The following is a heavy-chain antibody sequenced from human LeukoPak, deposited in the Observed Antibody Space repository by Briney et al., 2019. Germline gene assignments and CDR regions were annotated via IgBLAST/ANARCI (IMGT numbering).Heavy chain of an antibody. CDR1: GDSISTNEW. V-gene: IGHV4-4*02. Sequence: PSETLSLTCSVSGDSISTNEWWSWVRQPPGKGLEWIGEVFHSGSTNYNPSLKSRVTISIDKSKNQFSLEVTSVTAVDTAIYYCARDLAVAGTDYFDFWGQGVLVTVSS. J-gene: IGHJ4*02. CDR3: ARDLAVAGTDYFDF. CDR2: VFHSGST. D-gene: IGHD6-19*01.